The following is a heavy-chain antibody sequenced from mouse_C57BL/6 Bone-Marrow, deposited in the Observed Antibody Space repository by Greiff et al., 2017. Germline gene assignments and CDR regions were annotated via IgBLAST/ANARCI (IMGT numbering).Heavy chain of an antibody. Sequence: QVQLQQPGAELVKPGASVKLSCKASGYTFTNYWMHWVKQRPGQGLEWIGMMHPNGGSPDYNEKFKSEATLSVDKSSRTAYMELSSLTSEESAVYYGARSYAYDDYTMDYWGQGTSVTVSS. CDR1: GYTFTNYW. J-gene: IGHJ4*01. D-gene: IGHD2-2*01. V-gene: IGHV1-64*01. CDR2: MHPNGGSP. CDR3: ARSYAYDDYTMDY.